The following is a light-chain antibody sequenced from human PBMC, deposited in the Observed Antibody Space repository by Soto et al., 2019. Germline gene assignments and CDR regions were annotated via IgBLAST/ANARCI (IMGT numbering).Light chain of an antibody. CDR2: DTS. Sequence: EIVMTQSPATLSVSPGERATLSCRASQSVNNNLAWYQQKPGQAPRLLIYDTSTRAPGIPARFGGSGSGTEFSLTIGSLQSEDFAVYYCQQYNNWPPWTFGQGTKVDIK. J-gene: IGKJ1*01. V-gene: IGKV3-15*01. CDR1: QSVNNN. CDR3: QQYNNWPPWT.